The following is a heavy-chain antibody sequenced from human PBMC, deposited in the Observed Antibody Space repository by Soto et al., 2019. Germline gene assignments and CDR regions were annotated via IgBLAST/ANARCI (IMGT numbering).Heavy chain of an antibody. CDR2: ISYSGNT. Sequence: SETLSLTCTVSGGSMRNSNSYWGWFRQPPGKGLEWFGTISYSGNTYSDPSLKSRVSISVDTSKSQFSLQLTSVTAADTAVYYCAGYTIGKILTYWGQGALVTVSS. V-gene: IGHV4-39*01. D-gene: IGHD1-1*01. J-gene: IGHJ4*01. CDR3: AGYTIGKILTY. CDR1: GGSMRNSNSY.